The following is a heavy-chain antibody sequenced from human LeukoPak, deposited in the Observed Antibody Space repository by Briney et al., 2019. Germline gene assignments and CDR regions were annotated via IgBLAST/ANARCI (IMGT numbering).Heavy chain of an antibody. CDR3: ASSPLGVSEEDY. D-gene: IGHD3-16*01. J-gene: IGHJ4*02. CDR2: IYYSGST. Sequence: SETLSLTCTVSGGSISSYYWSWIRQPPGKGLEWIGYIYYSGSTNYNPSLKSRVTISVDTSKNQFSLKLSSVTAADTAVYYCASSPLGVSEEDYWGQGTLVTVSS. V-gene: IGHV4-59*01. CDR1: GGSISSYY.